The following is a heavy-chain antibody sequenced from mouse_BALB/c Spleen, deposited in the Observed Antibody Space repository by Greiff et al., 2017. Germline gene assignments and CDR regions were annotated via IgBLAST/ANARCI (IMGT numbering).Heavy chain of an antibody. Sequence: EVKVEESGGDLVKPGGSLKLSCAASGFTFSSYGMSWVRQTPDKRLEWVATISSGGSYTYYPDSVKGRFTISRDNAKNTLYLQMSSLKSEDTAMYYCARHPPYGNYEGGAMDYWGQGTSVTVSS. V-gene: IGHV5-6*02. J-gene: IGHJ4*01. CDR2: ISSGGSYT. CDR3: ARHPPYGNYEGGAMDY. CDR1: GFTFSSYG. D-gene: IGHD2-1*01.